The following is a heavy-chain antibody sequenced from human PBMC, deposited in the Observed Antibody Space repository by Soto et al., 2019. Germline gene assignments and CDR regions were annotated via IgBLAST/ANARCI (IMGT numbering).Heavy chain of an antibody. CDR3: ARHVVGSGRNYYYYGMDV. J-gene: IGHJ6*02. D-gene: IGHD6-19*01. CDR1: GGSISSYY. V-gene: IGHV4-59*08. Sequence: PSETLSLTCTVSGGSISSYYWSWIRQPPGKGLEWIGYIYYSGSTNYNPSLKSRVTISVDTSKNQFSLKLSSVTAADTAVYYCARHVVGSGRNYYYYGMDVWGQGTTVTVSS. CDR2: IYYSGST.